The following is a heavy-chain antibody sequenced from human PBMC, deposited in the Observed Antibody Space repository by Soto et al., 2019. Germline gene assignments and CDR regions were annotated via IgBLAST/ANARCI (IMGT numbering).Heavy chain of an antibody. CDR1: GYTLTGFA. CDR2: FDPEDGET. J-gene: IGHJ4*02. V-gene: IGHV1-24*01. Sequence: ASVKVSCKVSGYTLTGFAMHGVRQAPGKGLEWMGGFDPEDGETIYAQKFQGRVTMTEDTSTDTAYMELSSLRSEDTAVYYCATVAEWELSDYWCQGTLVNVSS. D-gene: IGHD1-26*01. CDR3: ATVAEWELSDY.